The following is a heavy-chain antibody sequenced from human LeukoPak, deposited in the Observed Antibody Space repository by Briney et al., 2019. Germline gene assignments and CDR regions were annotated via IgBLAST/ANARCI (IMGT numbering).Heavy chain of an antibody. J-gene: IGHJ6*03. CDR2: IYSGGST. CDR3: ARGGRSSGWPYYYYYYYMDV. V-gene: IGHV3-53*01. CDR1: EFSVGSNY. D-gene: IGHD6-19*01. Sequence: GGSLRLSCAASEFSVGSNYMTWVRQAPGKGLEWVSVIYSGGSTYYADSVKGRFTISRDNSKNTLYLQMNSLRAEDTAVYYCARGGRSSGWPYYYYYYYMDVWGKGTTVTISS.